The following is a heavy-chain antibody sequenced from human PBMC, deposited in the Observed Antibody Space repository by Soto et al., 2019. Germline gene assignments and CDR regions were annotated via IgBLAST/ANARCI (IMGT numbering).Heavy chain of an antibody. CDR3: ARDRYFDS. J-gene: IGHJ4*02. CDR2: IHHSGST. Sequence: PSETLSLTCTVSGVSISSGGDYWSWIRQHPGKGLEWIGCIHHSGSTSYTPSLKSRLTISVDTSKNQFSLELTSVTAADTAFYHCARDRYFDSWGQGTLVTVSS. V-gene: IGHV4-31*03. CDR1: GVSISSGGDY.